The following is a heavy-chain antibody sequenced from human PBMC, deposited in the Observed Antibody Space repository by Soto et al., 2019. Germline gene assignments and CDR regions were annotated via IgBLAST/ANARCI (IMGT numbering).Heavy chain of an antibody. CDR1: GLTFEAYS. J-gene: IGHJ3*01. V-gene: IGHV3-9*01. Sequence: GGSLRLSCVASGLTFEAYSLHWVRQLPGKGLEWVAGISGDSGSSGYADSVRGRFTVSRDNAKNSLFLQMSSLSPEDTALYYCTKRRSARPGFDAFDLWGQGTMVTVSS. CDR2: ISGDSGSS. CDR3: TKRRSARPGFDAFDL.